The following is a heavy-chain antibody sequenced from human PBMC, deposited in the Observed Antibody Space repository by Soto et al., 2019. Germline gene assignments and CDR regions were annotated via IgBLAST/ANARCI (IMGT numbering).Heavy chain of an antibody. D-gene: IGHD3-10*01. CDR3: ARDDVYYDGSGRNDHYGMDV. Sequence: QVQLVESGGGVVQPGRSLRLSCAATGFNFNGHGMHWVRQAPGKGLKGVSFIWYDGSKKYYADSLKGRFTISRDNSRNTLYLEMNSLRVEDTAVYYCARDDVYYDGSGRNDHYGMDVWGQGTTVTVSS. V-gene: IGHV3-33*01. J-gene: IGHJ6*02. CDR2: IWYDGSKK. CDR1: GFNFNGHG.